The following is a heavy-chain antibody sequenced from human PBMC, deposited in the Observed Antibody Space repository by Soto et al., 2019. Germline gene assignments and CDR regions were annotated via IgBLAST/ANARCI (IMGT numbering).Heavy chain of an antibody. CDR2: IYQTGST. Sequence: QVQLQESGPGLVKPSGTLSLTCAVSNGSITSGNWWSWVRQPPGKGLEWIGDIYQTGSTNYNPSLTSRVIISVDKPKNNVSLSLSSVTAADTAVYFCARVWGALAPIAGWFGPWGRGILVTVSS. CDR1: NGSITSGNW. D-gene: IGHD3-16*01. CDR3: ARVWGALAPIAGWFGP. J-gene: IGHJ5*02. V-gene: IGHV4-4*02.